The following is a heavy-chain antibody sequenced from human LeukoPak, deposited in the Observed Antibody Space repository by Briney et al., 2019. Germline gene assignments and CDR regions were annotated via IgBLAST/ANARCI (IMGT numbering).Heavy chain of an antibody. J-gene: IGHJ4*02. CDR3: ARDTNIVATMTFDY. Sequence: PSETLSLTCTVSGYSISSGYYWGCIRQPPGKGLEWIGSIYHSGSTYYNPSLKSRVTISVDTSKNQFSLKLSSVTAADTAVYYCARDTNIVATMTFDYWGQGTLVTVSS. CDR2: IYHSGST. V-gene: IGHV4-38-2*02. CDR1: GYSISSGYY. D-gene: IGHD5-12*01.